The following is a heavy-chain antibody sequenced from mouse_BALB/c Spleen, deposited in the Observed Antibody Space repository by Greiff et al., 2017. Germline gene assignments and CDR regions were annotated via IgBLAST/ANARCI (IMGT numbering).Heavy chain of an antibody. Sequence: EVHLVESGGGLVQPGGSLKLSCAASGFTFSSYGMSWVRQTPDKRLELVATINSNGGSTYYPDSVKGRFTISRDNAKNTLYLQMSSLKSEDTAMYYCARDGGTLFFDYWGQGTTLTVSS. CDR2: INSNGGST. J-gene: IGHJ2*01. CDR3: ARDGGTLFFDY. V-gene: IGHV5-6-3*01. CDR1: GFTFSSYG.